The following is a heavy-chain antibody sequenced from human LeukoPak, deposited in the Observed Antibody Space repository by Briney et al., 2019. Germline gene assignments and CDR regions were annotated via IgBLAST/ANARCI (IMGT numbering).Heavy chain of an antibody. Sequence: PGGSLRLSCAASGFTFSSYWMSWVRQAPGKGLEWVANIKQDGSEKYYVDSVKGRFTISRDNAKNSLYLQMNSLRAEDTALYYCAKGDYYGSGDAFDIWGQGTMVTVSS. CDR1: GFTFSSYW. CDR3: AKGDYYGSGDAFDI. V-gene: IGHV3-7*03. D-gene: IGHD3-10*01. J-gene: IGHJ3*02. CDR2: IKQDGSEK.